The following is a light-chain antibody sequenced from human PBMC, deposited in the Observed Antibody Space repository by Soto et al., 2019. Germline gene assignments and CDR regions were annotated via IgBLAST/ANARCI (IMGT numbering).Light chain of an antibody. CDR2: EVS. J-gene: IGLJ1*01. V-gene: IGLV2-14*01. Sequence: QSVLTQPASVSGSPGQSITISCTGTSSDVGGYNYVSWYQQHPGKAPKLMIYEVSNRPLGVSNRFSGSKSGNTASLTISGLQAEDEADYYCTSYTSSRTLDVFGTGTKGTVL. CDR3: TSYTSSRTLDV. CDR1: SSDVGGYNY.